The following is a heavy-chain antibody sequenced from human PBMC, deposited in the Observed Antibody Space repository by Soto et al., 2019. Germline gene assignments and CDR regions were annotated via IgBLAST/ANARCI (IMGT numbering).Heavy chain of an antibody. CDR2: IFYSGGT. CDR1: GGSILDSTYY. V-gene: IGHV4-39*01. D-gene: IGHD6-13*01. CDR3: ASTGYSSSWY. J-gene: IGHJ2*01. Sequence: PSETLSLTCTVSGGSILDSTYYWAWIRQSPGKGLEWIGTIFYSGGTFYTPSLKSRVTMSVDTSNNQFSLKLSSVTAADTAVYYCASTGYSSSWY.